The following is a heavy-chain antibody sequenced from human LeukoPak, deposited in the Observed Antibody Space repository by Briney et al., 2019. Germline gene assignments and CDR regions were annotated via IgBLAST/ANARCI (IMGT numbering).Heavy chain of an antibody. D-gene: IGHD3-22*01. CDR1: GFTFSSYS. Sequence: GGSLRLSCAASGFTFSSYSMNWVRQAPGKGLKWISYISSDSSTIYYADSVKGRFAISRDNAKNSLYLQMNSLRAEDTAVYYCARVLHKRMYDSTTYFPYWGQGILVTVSS. J-gene: IGHJ4*02. CDR2: ISSDSSTI. CDR3: ARVLHKRMYDSTTYFPY. V-gene: IGHV3-48*01.